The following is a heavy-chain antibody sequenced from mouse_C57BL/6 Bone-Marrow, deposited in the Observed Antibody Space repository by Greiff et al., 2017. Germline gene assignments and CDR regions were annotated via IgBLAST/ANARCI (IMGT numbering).Heavy chain of an antibody. CDR3: ASFTTVVPYFDY. J-gene: IGHJ2*01. Sequence: QVQLQQPGAELVKPGASVKMSCKASGYTFTSYWITWVKQRPGQGLEWIEDIYPGSGSTNYNEKFKSKATLTVDTSSSTAYMQLSSLTSEDSAVYYCASFTTVVPYFDYWGQGTTLTVSS. V-gene: IGHV1-55*01. D-gene: IGHD1-1*01. CDR2: IYPGSGST. CDR1: GYTFTSYW.